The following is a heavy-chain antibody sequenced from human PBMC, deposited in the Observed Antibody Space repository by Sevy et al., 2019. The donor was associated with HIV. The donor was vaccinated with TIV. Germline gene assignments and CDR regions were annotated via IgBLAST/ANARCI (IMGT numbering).Heavy chain of an antibody. J-gene: IGHJ4*02. CDR2: MNPNSGNT. CDR3: ARGDGRFGELLIIPPVY. D-gene: IGHD3-10*01. V-gene: IGHV1-8*01. CDR1: GYTFTSYD. Sequence: ASVKVSCKASGYTFTSYDINWVRQATGQGLEWMGWMNPNSGNTGYAQKFQGRVTMTRNTSISTAYMELSSLRSEDTAVYYCARGDGRFGELLIIPPVYWGQGTLVTVSS.